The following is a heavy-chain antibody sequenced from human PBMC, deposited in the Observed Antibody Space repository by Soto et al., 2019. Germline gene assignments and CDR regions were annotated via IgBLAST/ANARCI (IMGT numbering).Heavy chain of an antibody. CDR1: GGTFSSYT. CDR2: IIPILGIA. J-gene: IGHJ3*02. V-gene: IGHV1-69*08. Sequence: QVQLVQSGAEVKKPGSSVKVSCKASGGTFSSYTISWVRQAPGQGLEWMGRIIPILGIANYAQKVQGRVTITASKSTSTAYMELSSLRSEDTAVYYCAREGTIFGESDAFDIWGQGTMVTVSS. CDR3: AREGTIFGESDAFDI. D-gene: IGHD3-3*01.